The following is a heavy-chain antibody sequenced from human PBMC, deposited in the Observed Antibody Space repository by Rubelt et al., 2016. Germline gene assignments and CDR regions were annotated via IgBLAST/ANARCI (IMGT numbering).Heavy chain of an antibody. V-gene: IGHV4-34*01. J-gene: IGHJ4*02. CDR3: ARDSPYGSGSYSGG. Sequence: QVQLQQWGAGLLKPSETLSLTCAVYGGSFSGYYWSWIRQPPGKGLEWIGEINHSGSTNYNPSLKRRVTISVATSKNQSSLKLSSVTAADTAVYYCARDSPYGSGSYSGGWGQGTLVTVSS. CDR1: GGSFSGYY. D-gene: IGHD3-10*01. CDR2: INHSGST.